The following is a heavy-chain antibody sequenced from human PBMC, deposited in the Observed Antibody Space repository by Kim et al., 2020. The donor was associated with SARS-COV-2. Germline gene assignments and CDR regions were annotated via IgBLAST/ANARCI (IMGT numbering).Heavy chain of an antibody. J-gene: IGHJ5*02. CDR3: ARTQIQLERWLDP. Sequence: YAVSVKSRITINPDTSKSQFSLQLNSVTPEDTAVYYCARTQIQLERWLDPWGQGTLVTVSS. V-gene: IGHV6-1*01. D-gene: IGHD1-1*01.